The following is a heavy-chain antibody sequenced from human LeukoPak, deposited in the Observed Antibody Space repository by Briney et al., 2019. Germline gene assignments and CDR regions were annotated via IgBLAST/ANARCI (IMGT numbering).Heavy chain of an antibody. CDR2: ISSSSSDI. CDR3: ASLKLGSVNYLADYYGMDV. Sequence: GGSLRLSCAASGFTFSIYSMNWVRQAPGKGLEWVSFISSSSSDIYYADSLKGRSTISRDNAKNSLHLQMNSLRAEDTAVYYCASLKLGSVNYLADYYGMDVWGQGTTVTVSS. D-gene: IGHD3-10*01. J-gene: IGHJ6*02. CDR1: GFTFSIYS. V-gene: IGHV3-21*01.